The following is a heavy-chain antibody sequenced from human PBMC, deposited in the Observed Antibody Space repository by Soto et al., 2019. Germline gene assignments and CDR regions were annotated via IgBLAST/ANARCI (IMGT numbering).Heavy chain of an antibody. CDR1: GYSFTSYW. V-gene: IGHV5-51*01. CDR3: ARRVSSRSYYYYYRLDV. Sequence: GESLKISCKGSGYSFTSYWIGWVRQMPGKGLEWMGIIYPGDSDTRYSPSFQGQVTISADKSISTAYLQWSSLKASDTAMYYCARRVSSRSYYYYYRLDVWAQRTTVTVSS. J-gene: IGHJ6*02. D-gene: IGHD6-13*01. CDR2: IYPGDSDT.